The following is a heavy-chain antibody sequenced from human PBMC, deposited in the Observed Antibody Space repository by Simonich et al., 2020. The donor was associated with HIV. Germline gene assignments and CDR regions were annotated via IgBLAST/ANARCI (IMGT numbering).Heavy chain of an antibody. V-gene: IGHV4-34*04. CDR1: GGSFSGYY. CDR2: INHSEIT. J-gene: IGHJ4*02. D-gene: IGHD3-3*01. Sequence: QVQLQQWGAGLLKPSETLSLTCAVYGGSFSGYYWSWIRQPPGKGLEWIGEINHSEITNHKSSLNSRATISVDKSKNQFSLKLSSVTAADTAIYYCARRDRELILYFDYWGQGNLVTVSS. CDR3: ARRDRELILYFDY.